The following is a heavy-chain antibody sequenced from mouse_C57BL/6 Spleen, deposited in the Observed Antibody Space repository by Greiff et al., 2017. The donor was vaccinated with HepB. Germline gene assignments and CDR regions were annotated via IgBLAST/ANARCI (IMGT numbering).Heavy chain of an antibody. CDR2: IDPANGNT. CDR3: AHYYGSSYVGAMDY. V-gene: IGHV14-3*01. J-gene: IGHJ4*01. D-gene: IGHD1-1*01. Sequence: EVQLQQSVAELVRPGASVKLSCTASGFNIKNTYMHWVKQRPEQGLEGSGRIDPANGNTKYAPKFQGKSTITANTSSNTAYLQLSSLTSEDTAIYYCAHYYGSSYVGAMDYWGQGTSVTVSS. CDR1: GFNIKNTY.